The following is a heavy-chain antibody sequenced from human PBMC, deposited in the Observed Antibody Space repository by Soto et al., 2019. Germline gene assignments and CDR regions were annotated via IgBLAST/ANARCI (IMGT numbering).Heavy chain of an antibody. V-gene: IGHV4-31*03. Sequence: SETLSLTCTVSGESINSGAYYWTWIRQHPGKGLEWVGCIYSDGGTDYSPSLKSRLTMSMDTSKNQFFLRLTSVTAADTAVYYCAREPGQYCSSTSCYEAWFDPWGQGTLVTVSS. CDR2: IYSDGGT. D-gene: IGHD2-2*01. CDR3: AREPGQYCSSTSCYEAWFDP. J-gene: IGHJ5*02. CDR1: GESINSGAYY.